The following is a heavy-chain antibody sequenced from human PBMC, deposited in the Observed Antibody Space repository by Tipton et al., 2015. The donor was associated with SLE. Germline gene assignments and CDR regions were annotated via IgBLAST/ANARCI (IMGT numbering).Heavy chain of an antibody. D-gene: IGHD5-12*01. CDR2: FYYGKST. CDR1: GGSISSSSYY. J-gene: IGHJ4*01. V-gene: IGHV4-39*07. CDR3: ARLISAYDCNFDY. Sequence: GSLRLSCTVSGGSISSSSYYWAWIRQPPGKGLEWIGSFYYGKSTFYNPSLKSRVTISVDTSTNRLSLQLSSVTAADTALYYCARLISAYDCNFDYWGHGSLVTVSS.